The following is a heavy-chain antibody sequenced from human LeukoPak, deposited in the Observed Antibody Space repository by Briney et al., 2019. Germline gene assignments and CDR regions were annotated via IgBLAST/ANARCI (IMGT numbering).Heavy chain of an antibody. CDR1: GGSISSGGYY. V-gene: IGHV4-31*03. J-gene: IGHJ4*02. CDR2: IYYSGST. Sequence: SQTLSLTCTVSGGSISSGGYYWSWIRQHPGKGLEWIGYIYYSGSTYYNPSLKSRVTISVDTSKNQFSLKLSSVTAADTAIYYCTRENGAFSPFGFWGQGTVVTVSS. D-gene: IGHD2-8*01. CDR3: TRENGAFSPFGF.